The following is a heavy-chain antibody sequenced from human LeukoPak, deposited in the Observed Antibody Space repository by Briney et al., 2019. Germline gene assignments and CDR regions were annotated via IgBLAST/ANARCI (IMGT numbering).Heavy chain of an antibody. CDR3: ARAGPPRGPLRYFVAGDAFDI. Sequence: GGSLRLSCASSGFTFSSYSMNWVRQAPGKGLEWVSYICSSSSYIYYADSVKGRFTISRDNAKNSLYLQMNSLRAEDTAVYYCARAGPPRGPLRYFVAGDAFDIWGQGTMVTVSS. J-gene: IGHJ3*02. D-gene: IGHD3-9*01. CDR1: GFTFSSYS. V-gene: IGHV3-21*01. CDR2: ICSSSSYI.